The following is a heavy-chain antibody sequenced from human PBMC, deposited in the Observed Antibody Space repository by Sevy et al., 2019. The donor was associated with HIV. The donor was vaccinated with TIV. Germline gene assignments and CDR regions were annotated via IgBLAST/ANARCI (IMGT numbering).Heavy chain of an antibody. V-gene: IGHV3-23*01. Sequence: GGSLRLSCAASGFDFSIYSMSWVRQAPGKGLEWVSTLSFGCGKINYADSVKGRFTISRDNSKSSVYLQMNNIRVEDTAVYYCAREGCTKPHDYWGQGTLVTVSS. CDR1: GFDFSIYS. D-gene: IGHD2-8*01. CDR2: LSFGCGKI. CDR3: AREGCTKPHDY. J-gene: IGHJ4*02.